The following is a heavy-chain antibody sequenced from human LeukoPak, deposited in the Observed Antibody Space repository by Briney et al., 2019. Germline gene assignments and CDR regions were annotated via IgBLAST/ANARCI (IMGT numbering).Heavy chain of an antibody. CDR2: INHSGST. V-gene: IGHV4-34*01. Sequence: SETLSLTCAVYGGSFSGYYWSWIRQPPGKGLEWIGEINHSGSTNYNPSLKSRVTISVDTSKNQFSLKLSSVTAADTAVYYCAAGRNYAIRRLGWFDPWGQGTLVTVSS. CDR1: GGSFSGYY. CDR3: AAGRNYAIRRLGWFDP. D-gene: IGHD1-7*01. J-gene: IGHJ5*02.